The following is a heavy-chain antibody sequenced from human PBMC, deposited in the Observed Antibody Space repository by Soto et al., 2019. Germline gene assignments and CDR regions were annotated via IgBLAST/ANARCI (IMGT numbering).Heavy chain of an antibody. CDR2: IYTSGST. CDR1: SGPIRGSY. J-gene: IGHJ4*02. CDR3: ARGPGSLDY. V-gene: IGHV4-4*07. Sequence: SDTLNLTCTVASGPIRGSYWSWIRQPAGKGLEWIGRIYTSGSTNYNPSLKSRVTMSVDTSKNQFPLKLSSVTAADTAVYYCARGPGSLDYWGQGTLVTVS.